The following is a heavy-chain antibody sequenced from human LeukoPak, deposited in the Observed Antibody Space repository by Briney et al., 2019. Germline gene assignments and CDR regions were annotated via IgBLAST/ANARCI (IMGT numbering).Heavy chain of an antibody. Sequence: PSETLSLTCTVSGGSITRSSYYWGWIRQPPGKGLEWIGSIYYSGSTYYNPSLKSRVTISVDTSKNQFSLKLSSVTAADTAVYYCARLGAWLAAAGIGDNWFDPWGQGTLVTVSS. V-gene: IGHV4-39*01. CDR1: GGSITRSSYY. D-gene: IGHD6-13*01. CDR3: ARLGAWLAAAGIGDNWFDP. J-gene: IGHJ5*02. CDR2: IYYSGST.